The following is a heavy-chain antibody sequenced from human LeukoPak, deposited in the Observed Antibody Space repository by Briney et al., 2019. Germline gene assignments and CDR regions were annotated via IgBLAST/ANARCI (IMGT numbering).Heavy chain of an antibody. Sequence: SETLSLTSTVSVGSISRYYWSWIRQPAGKGLEWSGRIYTSGSTNYNPSLKSRVTMSVDTSKNQFPLKLSSVTAADTAVYYCAREDQPMVRPILNWFDPWGQGTLVTVSS. CDR3: AREDQPMVRPILNWFDP. V-gene: IGHV4-4*07. D-gene: IGHD3-10*01. CDR1: VGSISRYY. CDR2: IYTSGST. J-gene: IGHJ5*02.